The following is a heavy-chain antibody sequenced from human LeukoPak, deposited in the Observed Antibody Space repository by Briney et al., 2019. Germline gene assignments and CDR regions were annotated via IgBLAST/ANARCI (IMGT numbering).Heavy chain of an antibody. CDR2: IKGDGSIT. CDR3: ASENWYLDY. J-gene: IGHJ4*02. V-gene: IGHV3-74*01. Sequence: GGSLRLSCAVSGFTFSTNWMHWVRQAPGKVLVWVSRIKGDGSITNYADTVKGRFTISRDNAKNTLYLQINSLRAEDTAVYYCASENWYLDYWGQGTLVTVSS. D-gene: IGHD1-1*01. CDR1: GFTFSTNW.